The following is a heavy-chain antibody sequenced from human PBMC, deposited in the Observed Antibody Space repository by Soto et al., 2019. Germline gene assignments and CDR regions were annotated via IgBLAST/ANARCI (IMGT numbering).Heavy chain of an antibody. D-gene: IGHD4-17*01. J-gene: IGHJ4*02. Sequence: PGGSLRLSCAASGFTFTSFAMSWVRQAPGKGLEWVSAITGSGADTYYADSVKGRFTISRDNAKNTLYLHMNSLRAADSAVYYCAKNDYRDYVEDNWGQGTLVTVSS. CDR2: ITGSGADT. CDR1: GFTFTSFA. CDR3: AKNDYRDYVEDN. V-gene: IGHV3-23*01.